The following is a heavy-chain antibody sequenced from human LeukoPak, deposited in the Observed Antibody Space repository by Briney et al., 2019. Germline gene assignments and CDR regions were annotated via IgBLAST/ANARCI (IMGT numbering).Heavy chain of an antibody. Sequence: GASVKVSCKASGYTFTGYFMHWVRQAPGQGLEWMGWINPKSGDTNYAQKFQGRVTMTRDTSFTTVYMELTTLRSDDTAVYYCARGSVYGDYTLDYWGQGTLVTISS. CDR3: ARGSVYGDYTLDY. CDR2: INPKSGDT. J-gene: IGHJ4*02. V-gene: IGHV1-2*02. CDR1: GYTFTGYF. D-gene: IGHD4-17*01.